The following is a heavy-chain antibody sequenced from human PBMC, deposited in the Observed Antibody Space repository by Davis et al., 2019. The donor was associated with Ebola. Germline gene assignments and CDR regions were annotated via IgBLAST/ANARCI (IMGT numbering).Heavy chain of an antibody. CDR2: IYYSGST. D-gene: IGHD3-22*01. Sequence: SETLSLTCTVSGGSISSGDYYWSWIRQPPGKGLEWIGYIYYSGSTYYNPSLKSRVTISVDTSKNQFSLKLSSVTAADTAVYYCATMIVVVTNNWFDPWGQGTLVTVSS. CDR3: ATMIVVVTNNWFDP. CDR1: GGSISSGDYY. J-gene: IGHJ5*02. V-gene: IGHV4-30-4*01.